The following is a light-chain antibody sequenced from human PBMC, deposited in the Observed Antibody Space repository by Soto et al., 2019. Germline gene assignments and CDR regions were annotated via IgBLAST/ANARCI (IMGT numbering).Light chain of an antibody. Sequence: QSALTQPASVSGSPGQSITISCTGTSSDIGAYIFVSWYQQHPGKAPKLIIYDIANRPSGVSYRFSGSKSANTASLTISGLQADDEADYYCVSFTTKKSYVFGTGPKLTVL. CDR1: SSDIGAYIF. CDR3: VSFTTKKSYV. CDR2: DIA. J-gene: IGLJ1*01. V-gene: IGLV2-14*03.